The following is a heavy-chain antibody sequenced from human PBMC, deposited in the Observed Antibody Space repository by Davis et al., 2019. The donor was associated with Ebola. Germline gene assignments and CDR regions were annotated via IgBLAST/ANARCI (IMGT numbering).Heavy chain of an antibody. Sequence: GESLKISCAASGFTFSSYAMSWVRQAPGKGLEWVSAISGSGGSTYYADSVKGRFTISRDNSKNTLYLQMNSLRAEDTAVYYCAKDPPGWQQLPDYWGQGTLVTVSS. CDR3: AKDPPGWQQLPDY. V-gene: IGHV3-23*01. CDR2: ISGSGGST. D-gene: IGHD6-13*01. J-gene: IGHJ4*02. CDR1: GFTFSSYA.